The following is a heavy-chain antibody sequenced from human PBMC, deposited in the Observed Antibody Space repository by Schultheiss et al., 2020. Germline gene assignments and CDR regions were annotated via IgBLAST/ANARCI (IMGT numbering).Heavy chain of an antibody. J-gene: IGHJ3*02. D-gene: IGHD2-15*01. CDR2: IYYSGST. V-gene: IGHV4-59*01. CDR3: AVEVVGNAFDI. CDR1: GFTFSSYS. Sequence: ESLKISCAASGFTFSSYSMNWVRQAPGKGLEWIGYIYYSGSTNYNPSLKSRVTISVDTSKNQFSLKLSSVTAADTAVYYCAVEVVGNAFDIWGQGTMVTVSS.